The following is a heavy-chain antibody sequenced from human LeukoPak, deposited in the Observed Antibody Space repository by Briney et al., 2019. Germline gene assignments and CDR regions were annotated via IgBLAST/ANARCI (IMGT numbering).Heavy chain of an antibody. J-gene: IGHJ6*02. CDR3: ARGKGARATMVRGVIIKVYYYGMDV. V-gene: IGHV1-8*01. CDR2: MNPNSGNT. CDR1: GYTFTSYD. Sequence: ASVKVSCKASGYTFTSYDINWVRQATGQGLEWMGWMNPNSGNTGYAQKFQGRVTMTRNTSISTAYMELSSLRSEDTAVYYCARGKGARATMVRGVIIKVYYYGMDVWGQGTTVTVSS. D-gene: IGHD3-10*01.